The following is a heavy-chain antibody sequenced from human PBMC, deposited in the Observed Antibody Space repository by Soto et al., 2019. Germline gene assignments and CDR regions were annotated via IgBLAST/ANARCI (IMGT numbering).Heavy chain of an antibody. CDR1: GGSISSGGYY. Sequence: QVQLQESGPGLVKPSQTLSLTCTVSGGSISSGGYYWTWIRQHQGKGLEWIGYTYYSGGTHYNPSPKSRVTVAVDTSKNQSSLKLSSVTAADTAVYYCARSVFPCCQGTLVTVSS. V-gene: IGHV4-31*03. CDR3: ARSVFP. CDR2: TYYSGGT. J-gene: IGHJ5*02.